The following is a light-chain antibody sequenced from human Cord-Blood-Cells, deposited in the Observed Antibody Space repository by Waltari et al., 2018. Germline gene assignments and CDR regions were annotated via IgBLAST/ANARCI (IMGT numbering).Light chain of an antibody. Sequence: QSALTQPASVSGSPGQSITIPCTGTSSDVGGYNYVSWYQQHQGKAPKLMIYDVSNRPSGVSNRFSGSKSGNTASLTISGLQAEDEADYYCSSYTSSSTLVFGTGTKVTVL. CDR1: SSDVGGYNY. J-gene: IGLJ1*01. CDR2: DVS. CDR3: SSYTSSSTLV. V-gene: IGLV2-14*03.